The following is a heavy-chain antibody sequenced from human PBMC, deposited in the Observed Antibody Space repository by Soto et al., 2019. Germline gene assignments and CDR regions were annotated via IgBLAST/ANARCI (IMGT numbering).Heavy chain of an antibody. Sequence: QVQLVQSGAEVKKPGASVKVSCKASGYMFTSHYMHWLRQAPGQGLEWMGIVNPSGGSTAYAQKFQGRVTVTRDTSTSTVYMELSSLRSETTAVHYCARERVPVSGRYAFDIWGQGTMVTVSS. V-gene: IGHV1-46*01. CDR1: GYMFTSHY. CDR3: ARERVPVSGRYAFDI. CDR2: VNPSGGST. J-gene: IGHJ3*02.